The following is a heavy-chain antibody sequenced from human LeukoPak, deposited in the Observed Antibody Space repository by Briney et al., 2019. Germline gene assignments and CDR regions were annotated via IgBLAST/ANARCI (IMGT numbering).Heavy chain of an antibody. J-gene: IGHJ4*02. D-gene: IGHD1-26*01. CDR3: ARLGVGGSYSGIYYFNY. CDR1: GFTFSSYS. CDR2: ITSSSGFI. Sequence: GGSLRLSCAASGFTFSSYSMNWVRQAPGKGLEWVSSITSSSGFISYADSLKGRFTISRDNAKNSLYLQMNSLRAEDTAVYYCARLGVGGSYSGIYYFNYWGQGTLVTVSS. V-gene: IGHV3-21*01.